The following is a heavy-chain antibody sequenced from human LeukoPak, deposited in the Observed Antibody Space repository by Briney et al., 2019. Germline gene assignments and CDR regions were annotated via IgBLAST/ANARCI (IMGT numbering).Heavy chain of an antibody. J-gene: IGHJ4*02. CDR2: IWYDGSNK. Sequence: GGSLRLSCAASGFTFSSYGMHWVRQAPGKGLEWVAVIWYDGSNKYYADSVKGRFTISRDNSKNTLYLQMNSLRAKDTAVYYCARYNSSSWYSRGYFDYWGQGTLVTVSS. V-gene: IGHV3-33*01. CDR1: GFTFSSYG. D-gene: IGHD6-13*01. CDR3: ARYNSSSWYSRGYFDY.